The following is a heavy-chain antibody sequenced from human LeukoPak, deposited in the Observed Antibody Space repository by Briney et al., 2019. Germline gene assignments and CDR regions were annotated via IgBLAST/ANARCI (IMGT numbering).Heavy chain of an antibody. CDR1: GGSLSSGIYY. CDR2: IYYSGST. CDR3: ARGYCTGGVCPDGFDI. J-gene: IGHJ3*02. Sequence: SETLSLTCTVSGGSLSSGIYYWSWIRQPSGKGLEWIGYIYYSGSTNYNPSLKSRVTMSVETSKNQFSLKVTSVNAADTAVYYCARGYCTGGVCPDGFDIWGQGTMVTVSS. V-gene: IGHV4-61*01. D-gene: IGHD2-8*02.